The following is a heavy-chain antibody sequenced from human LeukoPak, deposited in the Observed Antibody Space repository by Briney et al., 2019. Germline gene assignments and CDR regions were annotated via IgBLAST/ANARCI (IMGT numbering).Heavy chain of an antibody. CDR3: AKDQPDYYDSTGYQSLDY. CDR2: ISGSGGST. D-gene: IGHD3-22*01. V-gene: IGHV3-23*01. J-gene: IGHJ4*02. Sequence: GGTLRLSCAASGFTFSSYGMSWVRQAPGKGLEWVSAISGSGGSTYYADSVKGRFTISRDNAKNTLYLQMNSLRAEDTAVYYCAKDQPDYYDSTGYQSLDYWGQGTLVTVSS. CDR1: GFTFSSYG.